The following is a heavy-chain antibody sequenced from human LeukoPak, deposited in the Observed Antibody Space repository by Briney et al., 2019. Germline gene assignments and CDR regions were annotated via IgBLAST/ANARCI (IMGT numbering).Heavy chain of an antibody. D-gene: IGHD6-25*01. CDR3: AGVSTCSSGWND. CDR2: IKNKANSSTT. CDR1: GFTFSNYY. V-gene: IGHV3-72*01. J-gene: IGHJ4*02. Sequence: PGGSLRLSCTASGFTFSNYYMDWVRQAPGQGLEWVGRIKNKANSSTTDYAAPVKGRFTISRADSKNSLYLQRDSLKTEDTAIYYCAGVSTCSSGWNDSGQGTLVTVSS.